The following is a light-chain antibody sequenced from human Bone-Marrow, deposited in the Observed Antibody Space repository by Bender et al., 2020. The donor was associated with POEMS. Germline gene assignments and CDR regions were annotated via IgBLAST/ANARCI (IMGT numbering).Light chain of an antibody. CDR2: SSH. J-gene: IGLJ3*02. Sequence: QSVLTRPPSASGTPGQRVTISCSGGSSNIGAHAVNWYQHLPGTAPKLLIYSSHRRPSEVPDRFSASRSGTSASLAISGLQSEDEADYYCAVWDDSLNGWVFGGGTKLTVL. CDR1: SSNIGAHA. V-gene: IGLV1-44*01. CDR3: AVWDDSLNGWV.